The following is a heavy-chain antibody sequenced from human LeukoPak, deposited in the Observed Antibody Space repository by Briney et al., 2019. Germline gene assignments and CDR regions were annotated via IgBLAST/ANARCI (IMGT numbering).Heavy chain of an antibody. CDR3: ATEKTRIQLWLRRPLDY. D-gene: IGHD5-18*01. Sequence: ASVKVSCKVSGYTLTELSMHWVRQAPGKGLEWMGGFDPEDGETIYAQKFQGRVTMTEGTSTDTAYMELSSLRSEDTAVYYCATEKTRIQLWLRRPLDYWGQGTLVTVSS. CDR1: GYTLTELS. CDR2: FDPEDGET. V-gene: IGHV1-24*01. J-gene: IGHJ4*02.